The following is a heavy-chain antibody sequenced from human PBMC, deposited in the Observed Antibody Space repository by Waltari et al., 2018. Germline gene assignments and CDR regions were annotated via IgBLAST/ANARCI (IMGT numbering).Heavy chain of an antibody. J-gene: IGHJ3*02. D-gene: IGHD6-13*01. V-gene: IGHV4-4*07. CDR2: IYTSGST. CDR3: ARAPPVAGTAAFDI. Sequence: QVQLQESGPGLVKPSETLSLTCTVSGGSISSYYWSWIRQPAGKGLEWIGRIYTSGSTNNNPSLKRRVTMAVDTSKNQFALKLSSVTAANTAVYYCARAPPVAGTAAFDIWGQGTMVTVSS. CDR1: GGSISSYY.